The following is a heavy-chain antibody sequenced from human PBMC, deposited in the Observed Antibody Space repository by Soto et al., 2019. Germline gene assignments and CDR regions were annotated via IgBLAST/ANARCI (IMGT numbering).Heavy chain of an antibody. CDR1: GYTFTSYA. V-gene: IGHV1-3*01. J-gene: IGHJ4*02. CDR2: INAGNGNT. Sequence: QVQLVQSGAEVKKPGASVKVSCKASGYTFTSYAMHWVRQAPGQRLEWMGWINAGNGNTKYSQKFQGRVTITRDTTARTAYMELSSLRSEDTAVYCCAGDRGGSYEDYWGQGTLVTVSS. D-gene: IGHD1-26*01. CDR3: AGDRGGSYEDY.